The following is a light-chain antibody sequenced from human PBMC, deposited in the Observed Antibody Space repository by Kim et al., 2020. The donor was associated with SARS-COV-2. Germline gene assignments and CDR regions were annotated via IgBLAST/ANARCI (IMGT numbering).Light chain of an antibody. Sequence: VSPEESATHPCRASQSVNSNISWYQQKPAQAPGLRIYGSSTRASGVPARFSGSGSGTEFTLTISSLQSEYFALYYCQQFNNWPLYSFGQGTKLEI. J-gene: IGKJ2*03. CDR1: QSVNSN. CDR3: QQFNNWPLYS. V-gene: IGKV3-15*01. CDR2: GSS.